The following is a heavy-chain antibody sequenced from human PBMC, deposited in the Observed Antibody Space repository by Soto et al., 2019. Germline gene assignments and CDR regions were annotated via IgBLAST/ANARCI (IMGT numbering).Heavy chain of an antibody. V-gene: IGHV3-30*02. D-gene: IGHD2-8*01. J-gene: IGHJ5*02. Sequence: PGGSLRLSCAASGFTFSDYGMHWVRQAPGKGYEWVAFIWYDGTHKYYADSLKGRVTISRDNSKNTQFLQIDSLRTEDTATYYCVRDRGCTVTTCSEGGHWLDPWGQGTLVTVSS. CDR1: GFTFSDYG. CDR2: IWYDGTHK. CDR3: VRDRGCTVTTCSEGGHWLDP.